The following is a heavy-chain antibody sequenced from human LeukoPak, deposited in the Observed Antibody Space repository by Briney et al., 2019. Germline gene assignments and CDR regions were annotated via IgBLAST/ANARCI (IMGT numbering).Heavy chain of an antibody. CDR3: ARGNDYVWGSYRYFDY. CDR1: GFTFSTYW. D-gene: IGHD3-16*02. CDR2: ISSSGSTI. Sequence: GGSLRLSCAASGFTFSTYWMSWVRQAPGKGLEWVSYISSSGSTIYYADSVKGRFTISRDNAKNSLYLQMNSLRAEDTAVYYCARGNDYVWGSYRYFDYWGQGTLVTVSS. J-gene: IGHJ4*02. V-gene: IGHV3-48*03.